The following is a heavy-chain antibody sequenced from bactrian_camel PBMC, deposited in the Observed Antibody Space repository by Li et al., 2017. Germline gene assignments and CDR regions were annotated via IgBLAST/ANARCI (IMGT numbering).Heavy chain of an antibody. CDR1: GLPFSTYG. J-gene: IGHJ6*01. CDR2: INIGGGST. D-gene: IGHD2*01. Sequence: QVQLVESGGGLVQPGGSLRLSCAASGLPFSTYGMSWVRQTPGKGLEWVSSINIGGGSTYYADSVKGRFTISRDNAKNTLYLQMNSLKSEDTALYYCATYRSLPLFGYWGQGTQVTVS. V-gene: IGHV3S1*01. CDR3: ATYRSLPLFGY.